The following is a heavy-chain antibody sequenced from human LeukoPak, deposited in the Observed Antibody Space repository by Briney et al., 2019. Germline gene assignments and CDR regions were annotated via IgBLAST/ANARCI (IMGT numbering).Heavy chain of an antibody. Sequence: SETLSLTCTVSGGSISSYYWSWIRQRPGKGLEWIGYIYYSGSTNYNPSLKSRVTISVDTSKNQFSLKLSSVTAADTAVYYCARAGRACSGGSCYEYFDYWGQGTLVTVSS. J-gene: IGHJ4*02. CDR3: ARAGRACSGGSCYEYFDY. V-gene: IGHV4-59*01. CDR1: GGSISSYY. D-gene: IGHD2-15*01. CDR2: IYYSGST.